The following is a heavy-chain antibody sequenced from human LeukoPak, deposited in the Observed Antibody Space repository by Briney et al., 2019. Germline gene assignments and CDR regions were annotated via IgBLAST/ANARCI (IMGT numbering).Heavy chain of an antibody. J-gene: IGHJ5*02. CDR3: ARLTPSSYSSGWYPWSGSDNWFDP. CDR2: IYTSGST. V-gene: IGHV4-4*09. CDR1: GGSISSYY. D-gene: IGHD6-19*01. Sequence: SETLSLTCTVSGGSISSYYWSWIRQPPGKGLEWIGYIYTSGSTHYNPSLKSRVTISVDTSKNQFSLKLSSVTAADTAVYYCARLTPSSYSSGWYPWSGSDNWFDPWGQGTLVTVSS.